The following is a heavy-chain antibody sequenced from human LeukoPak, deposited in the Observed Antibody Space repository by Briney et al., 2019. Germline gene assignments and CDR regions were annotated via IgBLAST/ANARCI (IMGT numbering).Heavy chain of an antibody. V-gene: IGHV1-18*01. Sequence: GDSVKVSCKASGYTFTSYAISWVRQAPGQGLEWMGWISADNGNTDYAQRFQGRVTMTTDTSTSTAYMELRSLRSDDTAVYYCARVFRAQKTTSSYYNWFDPRGQGTLVTVSS. CDR2: ISADNGNT. D-gene: IGHD2/OR15-2a*01. CDR1: GYTFTSYA. CDR3: ARVFRAQKTTSSYYNWFDP. J-gene: IGHJ5*02.